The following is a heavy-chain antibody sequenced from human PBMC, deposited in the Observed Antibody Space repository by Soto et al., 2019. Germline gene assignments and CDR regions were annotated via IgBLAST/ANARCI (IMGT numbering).Heavy chain of an antibody. CDR3: AKFSASSRYCSGGSCYLRPLDY. V-gene: IGHV3-23*01. CDR1: GFTFNNYA. CDR2: ISDSGGDT. D-gene: IGHD2-15*01. Sequence: GGSLRLSCAASGFTFNNYAMSWVRQAPGKGLEWVSAISDSGGDTYYADSVKDRFTISRDNSKNTLYLQMNSLRAEDTAVYYCAKFSASSRYCSGGSCYLRPLDYWGQGTLVTVSS. J-gene: IGHJ4*02.